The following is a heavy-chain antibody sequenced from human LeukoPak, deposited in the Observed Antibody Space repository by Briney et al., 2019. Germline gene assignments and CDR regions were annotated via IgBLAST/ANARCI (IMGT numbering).Heavy chain of an antibody. CDR1: GGSISSSSYY. CDR2: IYNSGST. D-gene: IGHD3-22*01. V-gene: IGHV4-39*07. Sequence: SETLSLTCTVSGGSISSSSYYWGWIRQPPGKGLEWIGSIYNSGSTYYNPSLKSRVTISVDTSKNQFSLKLTSVTAADTAVYYCARTNYYDSSGPVDYWGQGTLVTVSS. CDR3: ARTNYYDSSGPVDY. J-gene: IGHJ4*02.